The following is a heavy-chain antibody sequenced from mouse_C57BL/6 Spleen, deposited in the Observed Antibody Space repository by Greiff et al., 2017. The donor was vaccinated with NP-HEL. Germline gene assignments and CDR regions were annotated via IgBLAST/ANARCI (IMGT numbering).Heavy chain of an antibody. Sequence: VHVKQSGPELVKPGASVKIPCKASGYTFTDYNMDWVKQSHGKSLAWIGDINPNNGGTIYNQKFKGKATLTVDKSSSTAYMELRSLTSEDTAVYYCAREGDGYLAYFDYWGQGTTLTVSS. D-gene: IGHD2-3*01. V-gene: IGHV1-18*01. J-gene: IGHJ2*01. CDR1: GYTFTDYN. CDR3: AREGDGYLAYFDY. CDR2: INPNNGGT.